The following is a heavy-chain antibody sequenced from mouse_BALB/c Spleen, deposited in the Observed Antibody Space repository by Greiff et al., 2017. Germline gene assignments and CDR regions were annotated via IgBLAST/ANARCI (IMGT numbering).Heavy chain of an antibody. CDR3: ARGGPRYWYFDV. J-gene: IGHJ1*01. CDR2: IYPGDGST. V-gene: IGHV1S56*01. Sequence: QVQLQQSGPELVKPGASVKISCKASGYTFTSYDINWVKQRPGQGLEWIVWIYPGDGSTKYNENFKGQATLTADKSSSTAYMQLSSLTSENSAVYFCARGGPRYWYFDVWGAGTTVTVSS. CDR1: GYTFTSYD.